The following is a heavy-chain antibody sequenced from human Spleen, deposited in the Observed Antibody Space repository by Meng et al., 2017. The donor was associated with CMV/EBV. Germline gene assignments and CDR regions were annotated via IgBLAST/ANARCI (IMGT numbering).Heavy chain of an antibody. CDR3: AREEGQLLSQYYDFWSGYPNDAFDI. J-gene: IGHJ3*02. V-gene: IGHV3-21*01. D-gene: IGHD3-3*01. CDR2: ISSSSSYI. Sequence: MNWVRQAPGKGREWVSSISSSSSYIYYADSVKGRFTISRDNAKNSLYLQMNSLRAEDTAVYYCAREEGQLLSQYYDFWSGYPNDAFDIWGQGTMVTVSS.